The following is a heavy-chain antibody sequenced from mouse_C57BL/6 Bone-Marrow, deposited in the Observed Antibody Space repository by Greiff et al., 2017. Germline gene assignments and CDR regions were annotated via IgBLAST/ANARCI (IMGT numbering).Heavy chain of an antibody. V-gene: IGHV1-7*01. CDR2: INPSSGYT. D-gene: IGHD2-1*01. Sequence: QVQLQQSGAELAKPGASVKLSCKASGYTFTSYWMHWVKQRPGQGLEWIGYINPSSGYTKYNQKFKDKATLTADKSSSTAYMQLSSLTYEDSAVYYCARGNYGIYYAMDYWGQGTSVTVSS. CDR1: GYTFTSYW. CDR3: ARGNYGIYYAMDY. J-gene: IGHJ4*01.